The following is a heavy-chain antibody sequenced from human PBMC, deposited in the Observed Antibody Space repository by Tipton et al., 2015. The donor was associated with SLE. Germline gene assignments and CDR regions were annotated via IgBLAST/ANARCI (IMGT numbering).Heavy chain of an antibody. CDR3: AREGVTYYYYMDV. Sequence: SGFDFSSYGMHWVRQAPGKGLEWVAVIWYDDGNYKFYADSVKGRFTISRDYSKNTLYLQMNSLRAEDTAVYYCAREGVTYYYYMDVWGKGTTVTVSS. D-gene: IGHD2-21*02. J-gene: IGHJ6*03. CDR1: GFDFSSYG. CDR2: IWYDDGNYK. V-gene: IGHV3-33*01.